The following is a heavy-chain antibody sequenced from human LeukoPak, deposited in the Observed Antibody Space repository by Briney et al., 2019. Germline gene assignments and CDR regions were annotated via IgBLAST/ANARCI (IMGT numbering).Heavy chain of an antibody. J-gene: IGHJ4*02. CDR2: ISSSSSYI. V-gene: IGHV3-21*04. Sequence: GGSLRLSCAASGFTFSSYSMNWARQAPGKGLEWVSSISSSSSYIYYTDSVKGRFTISRDNAKNTLYLQMNSLRAEDTAVYYCAKMRGYCSSTSCYYPDYWGQGTLVTVSS. CDR3: AKMRGYCSSTSCYYPDY. CDR1: GFTFSSYS. D-gene: IGHD2-2*01.